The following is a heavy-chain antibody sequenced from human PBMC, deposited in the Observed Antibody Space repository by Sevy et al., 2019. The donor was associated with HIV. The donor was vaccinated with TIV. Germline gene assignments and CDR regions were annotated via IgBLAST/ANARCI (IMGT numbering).Heavy chain of an antibody. CDR3: ASVSQPEEGY. V-gene: IGHV3-30-3*01. Sequence: GGSLRLSCTASGFSFTTFALHWVRQAPGKRLEWVALISHDGTKKFYADSVRGRFTISRDNSNNTLYLQINTLRIDDTAVYYCASVSQPEEGYWGQGTLVTVSS. D-gene: IGHD2-2*01. CDR1: GFSFTTFA. J-gene: IGHJ4*02. CDR2: ISHDGTKK.